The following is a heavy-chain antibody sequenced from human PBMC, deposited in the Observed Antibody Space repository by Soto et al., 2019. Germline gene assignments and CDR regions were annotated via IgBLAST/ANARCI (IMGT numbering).Heavy chain of an antibody. CDR3: ARSTGSHTYLDC. CDR2: IWSDGNKK. Sequence: QVPLVESGGGVVQPGRSLRLSCAASGFTFSSYGMHWVRQAPGKGLEWVAVIWSDGNKKYYADSVKGRFTISRDNSKNTLYLQMDSLRAEDTAVYYCARSTGSHTYLDCWGQGTLVTVSS. J-gene: IGHJ4*02. V-gene: IGHV3-33*01. CDR1: GFTFSSYG.